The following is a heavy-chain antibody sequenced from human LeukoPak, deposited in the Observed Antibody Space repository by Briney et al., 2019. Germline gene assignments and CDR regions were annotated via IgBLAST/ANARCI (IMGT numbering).Heavy chain of an antibody. V-gene: IGHV1-18*01. CDR1: GGTFSSYA. D-gene: IGHD7-27*01. CDR2: ISGHSGNT. J-gene: IGHJ5*02. CDR3: ARDFAWGSGGAPIDDNWLDP. Sequence: GASVKVSCKASGGTFSSYAITWVRQAPGHGLEWMGWISGHSGNTNYAQKFQDRATMTTDTSTSTAYTELRSLRFDDTAVYYCARDFAWGSGGAPIDDNWLDPWGQGILVTVSS.